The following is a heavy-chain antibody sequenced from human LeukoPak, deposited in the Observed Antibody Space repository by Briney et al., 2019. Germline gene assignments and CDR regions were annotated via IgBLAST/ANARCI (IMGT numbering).Heavy chain of an antibody. Sequence: SETQSLTCTVSGGSISSYYWSWIRQPPGKGLEWIGYIYCSGSTNYNPSLKSRVTISVDTSKNQFSLKLSSVTAADTAVYYCARHHIAAALNWFDPRGQGTLVTVSS. CDR3: ARHHIAAALNWFDP. CDR1: GGSISSYY. D-gene: IGHD6-13*01. V-gene: IGHV4-59*08. J-gene: IGHJ5*02. CDR2: IYCSGST.